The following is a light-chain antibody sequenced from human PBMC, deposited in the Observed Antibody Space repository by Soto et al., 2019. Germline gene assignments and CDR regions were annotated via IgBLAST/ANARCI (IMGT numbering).Light chain of an antibody. CDR1: SSDVGGYNY. CDR2: DVS. V-gene: IGLV2-14*01. Sequence: QSALTQPASVSGSPGHSITISCTGTSSDVGGYNYVSWYQQHPGKAPKLMIDDVSNRPSGVSNRFSGSKSGNTASLTISGLQAEDEADYYCSSYTSSSTYVFGTGTKVTVL. J-gene: IGLJ1*01. CDR3: SSYTSSSTYV.